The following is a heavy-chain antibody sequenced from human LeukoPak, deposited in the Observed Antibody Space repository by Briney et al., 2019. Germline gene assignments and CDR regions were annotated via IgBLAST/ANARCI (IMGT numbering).Heavy chain of an antibody. V-gene: IGHV3-30*18. D-gene: IGHD2-21*02. CDR1: GFTFSSYG. J-gene: IGHJ4*02. Sequence: GGSLRLSCAASGFTFSSYGMHWVRQAPGKGLEWVAVISYDGSNKYYADSVKGRFTISRDNSKNTLYLRMNSLRAEDTAVYYCAKEGPCGGDCYIDYWGQGTLVTVSS. CDR3: AKEGPCGGDCYIDY. CDR2: ISYDGSNK.